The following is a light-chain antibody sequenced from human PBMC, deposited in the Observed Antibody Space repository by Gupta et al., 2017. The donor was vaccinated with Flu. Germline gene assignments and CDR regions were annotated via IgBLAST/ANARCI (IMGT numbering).Light chain of an antibody. Sequence: EIVLTQSPDTLSLSPGERAALSCRASQSVPSSYFTWFQRKPGQAPRLLIYDASRRATGIPDRFSGSGSGTDVTLIISRLEPEDFAVDFCQLYDNSPPTLTFGGGTKVEI. V-gene: IGKV3-20*01. J-gene: IGKJ4*01. CDR2: DAS. CDR1: QSVPSSY. CDR3: QLYDNSPPTLT.